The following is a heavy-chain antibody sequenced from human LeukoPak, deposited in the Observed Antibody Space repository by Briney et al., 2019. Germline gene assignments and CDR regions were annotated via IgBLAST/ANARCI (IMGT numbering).Heavy chain of an antibody. J-gene: IGHJ4*02. CDR1: GYSISSGYY. CDR2: IYHSGST. Sequence: SETLSLTRTVSGYSISSGYYWGWIRQPPGKGLEWIGSIYHSGSTYYNPSLKGRVTISVDTSKNQFSLKLSSVTAADTAVYYCARVSRGYSYVGPLDYWGQGTLVTVSS. CDR3: ARVSRGYSYVGPLDY. D-gene: IGHD5-18*01. V-gene: IGHV4-38-2*02.